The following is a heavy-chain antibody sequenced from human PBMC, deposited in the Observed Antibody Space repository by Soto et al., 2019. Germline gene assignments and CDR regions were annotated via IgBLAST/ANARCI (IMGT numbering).Heavy chain of an antibody. Sequence: GXSRRLSCTASGFTFGNYAMSWFRQAPGKGLEWVAFIRSQAYGGTTEYAASVKGRFTISRDDSKSIAYLQMNSLKTDDTAVYHCTRETSSGYDYWGQGTLVTVSS. CDR1: GFTFGNYA. D-gene: IGHD5-12*01. J-gene: IGHJ4*02. V-gene: IGHV3-49*03. CDR3: TRETSSGYDY. CDR2: IRSQAYGGTT.